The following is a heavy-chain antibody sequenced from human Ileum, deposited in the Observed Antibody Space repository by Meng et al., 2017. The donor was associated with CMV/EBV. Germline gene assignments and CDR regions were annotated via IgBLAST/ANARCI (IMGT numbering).Heavy chain of an antibody. CDR1: GESFSHDY. CDR3: ARSTKADCWEVLTY. J-gene: IGHJ4*02. CDR2: IYRDGTT. D-gene: IGHD2-21*02. V-gene: IGHV4-34*01. Sequence: QVHLLQVGAGLLKPSETLTLTCAVYGESFSHDYWTWIRQPPGKGLEWIGEIYRDGTTNYDPSLKSRVSISEDTSKNQFSLKLTSVTAADTAVYYCARSTKADCWEVLTYWGQGTLVTVSS.